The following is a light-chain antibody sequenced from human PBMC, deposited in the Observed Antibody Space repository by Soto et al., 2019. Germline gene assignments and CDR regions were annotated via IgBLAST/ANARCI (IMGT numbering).Light chain of an antibody. CDR1: QSIASH. CDR2: DAS. Sequence: EVVLTQSPGTLSLSPGGRATLSCRASQSIASHLAFYQQKPGQAPRLLLHDASSRATGIPARFSGSGSGTDLTLTISSLEPEAFAVYYCQQRHHWPPSITFGPGTRLEIK. CDR3: QQRHHWPPSIT. V-gene: IGKV3-11*01. J-gene: IGKJ5*01.